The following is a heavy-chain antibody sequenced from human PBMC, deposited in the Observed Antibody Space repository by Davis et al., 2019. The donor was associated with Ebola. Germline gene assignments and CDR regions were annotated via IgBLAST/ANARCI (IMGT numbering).Heavy chain of an antibody. J-gene: IGHJ4*02. V-gene: IGHV3-7*01. CDR3: VREDHWSFEY. Sequence: PGASLKLSCAASGFAFGGYWMSGVRQTPGKGLEWVANIKADDSAKSYVDSVKGRFTISRDNAKNSMYLQMNGLRGEDTAVYFCVREDHWSFEYWGQGTLVTVSS. CDR1: GFAFGGYW. D-gene: IGHD2-8*02. CDR2: IKADDSAK.